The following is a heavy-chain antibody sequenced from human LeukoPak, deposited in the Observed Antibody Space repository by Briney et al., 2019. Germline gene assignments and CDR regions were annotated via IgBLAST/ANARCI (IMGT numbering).Heavy chain of an antibody. CDR2: IYYSGST. Sequence: NSSETLSLTCTVSGGSISSYYWSWIRQPPGKGLEWIGYIYYSGSTNYNPSLKSRVTISVDTSKNQFSLKLSSVTAADTAAYYCARVNNWLLLNAFDIWGQGTMVTVSS. V-gene: IGHV4-59*08. D-gene: IGHD3-22*01. CDR1: GGSISSYY. CDR3: ARVNNWLLLNAFDI. J-gene: IGHJ3*02.